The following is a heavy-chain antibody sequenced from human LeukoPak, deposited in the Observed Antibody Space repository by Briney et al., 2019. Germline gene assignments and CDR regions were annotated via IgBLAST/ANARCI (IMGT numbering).Heavy chain of an antibody. D-gene: IGHD3-22*01. CDR2: ISGSGGST. V-gene: IGHV3-23*01. CDR3: AKNMIVVVTLTPQGY. CDR1: GFTFSSYA. Sequence: GGSLRLSCAASGFTFSSYAMSWVRQAPGKGLEWVSAISGSGGSTYYADSVKGRFTISRDNSKNTLYLQMNSLRAADTAVYYCAKNMIVVVTLTPQGYWGQGTLVTVSS. J-gene: IGHJ4*02.